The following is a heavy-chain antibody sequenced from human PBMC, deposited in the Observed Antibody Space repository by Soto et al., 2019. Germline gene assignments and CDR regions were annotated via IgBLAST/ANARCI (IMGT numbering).Heavy chain of an antibody. J-gene: IGHJ4*02. D-gene: IGHD3-10*01. CDR1: GGSISSYY. Sequence: QVQLQESGPGLVKPSETLSLTCTVSGGSISSYYWSWIRQPPGKGLEWIGYIYYSGSTNYNPSLKSRVSKSVDTSKTQCSLKLNSMTAADTAVYYCARHNYGSGSTYFDYWGQGTLVTVSS. CDR3: ARHNYGSGSTYFDY. V-gene: IGHV4-59*08. CDR2: IYYSGST.